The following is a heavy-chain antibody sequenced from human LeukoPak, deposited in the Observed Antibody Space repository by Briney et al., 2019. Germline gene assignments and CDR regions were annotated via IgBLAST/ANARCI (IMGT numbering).Heavy chain of an antibody. V-gene: IGHV4-4*07. D-gene: IGHD5-18*01. CDR2: IHASGSS. CDR3: ARDGFYSYGYSYFDY. Sequence: SETLSLTCTVSGVSITSYHWSWIRQPAGKGLEWIGRIHASGSSNYNPSPKSQLTMPVDTSTNPFTLKLTSVTAAHTAVYYSARDGFYSYGYSYFDYWGQGTLVTVSS. J-gene: IGHJ4*02. CDR1: GVSITSYH.